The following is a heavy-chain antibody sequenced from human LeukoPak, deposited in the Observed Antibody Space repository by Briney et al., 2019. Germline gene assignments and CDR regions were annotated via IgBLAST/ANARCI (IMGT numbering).Heavy chain of an antibody. Sequence: GGSLRLSCAASGFSVSGNYMNWVRQAPGKGLEWVSVIYIDGRTYYADSVKGRFTISRDNSKNTLYLQMNSLRVEDTAVYYCARDYYDSSGFVASVDYWGQGTLVTVSS. CDR3: ARDYYDSSGFVASVDY. J-gene: IGHJ4*02. CDR2: IYIDGRT. CDR1: GFSVSGNY. V-gene: IGHV3-66*01. D-gene: IGHD3-22*01.